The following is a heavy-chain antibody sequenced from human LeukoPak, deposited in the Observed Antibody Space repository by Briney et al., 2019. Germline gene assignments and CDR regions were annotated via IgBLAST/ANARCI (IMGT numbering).Heavy chain of an antibody. V-gene: IGHV1-18*01. CDR1: GYTFTEYA. Sequence: GASVKVSCKVSGYTFTEYAISWVRQAPGQGLEWMGWINGFNANAKYAQNFQGRVTMTTDTSTSTAYMEVRSLRSDDTAVYYCARVSGSRNPHSNYYFYYMDVWGEGTTVVVSS. CDR3: ARVSGSRNPHSNYYFYYMDV. D-gene: IGHD3-10*01. J-gene: IGHJ6*03. CDR2: INGFNANA.